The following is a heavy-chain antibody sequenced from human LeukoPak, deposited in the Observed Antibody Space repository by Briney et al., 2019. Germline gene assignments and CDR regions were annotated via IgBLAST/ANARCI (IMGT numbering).Heavy chain of an antibody. CDR2: INHSGST. J-gene: IGHJ3*02. D-gene: IGHD6-19*01. Sequence: SETLSLTCTVSGGSINSYYWSWIRQPPGKGLEWIGEINHSGSTNYNPSLKSRVTISVDTSKNQFSLKLSSVTAADTAVYYCARRTPIAVAGMSTDDAFDIWGQGTMVTVSS. CDR3: ARRTPIAVAGMSTDDAFDI. V-gene: IGHV4-34*01. CDR1: GGSINSYY.